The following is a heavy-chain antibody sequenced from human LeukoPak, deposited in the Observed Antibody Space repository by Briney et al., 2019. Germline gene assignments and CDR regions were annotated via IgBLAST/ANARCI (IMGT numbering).Heavy chain of an antibody. CDR2: IKPDGSAE. D-gene: IGHD6-13*01. V-gene: IGHV3-7*01. Sequence: GGSLRLSCATSGFTFSSNWMSWVRHAPGRGLEWVANIKPDGSAEYYAASVKGRFTLSRDNAKNSLYLQMNSLRVEDTAVYYCARKYGNTLHSRFGMDVWGQGTTVTVSS. J-gene: IGHJ6*02. CDR1: GFTFSSNW. CDR3: ARKYGNTLHSRFGMDV.